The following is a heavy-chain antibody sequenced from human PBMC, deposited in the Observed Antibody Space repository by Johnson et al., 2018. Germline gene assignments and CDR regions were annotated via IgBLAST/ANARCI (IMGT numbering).Heavy chain of an antibody. D-gene: IGHD6-19*01. CDR2: IYPSDSDT. Sequence: VQLVESGAEVKKPGESLKISCKGSGYSFTSYWIGWVRQMPGKGLEWMGIIYPSDSDTRYSPSFPGQVTISADKSIGTAYLPWSSLKASDTAMSYCAKPPGIALAAGRGPFDIWCQGTMVTVSS. CDR3: AKPPGIALAAGRGPFDI. V-gene: IGHV5-51*01. J-gene: IGHJ3*02. CDR1: GYSFTSYW.